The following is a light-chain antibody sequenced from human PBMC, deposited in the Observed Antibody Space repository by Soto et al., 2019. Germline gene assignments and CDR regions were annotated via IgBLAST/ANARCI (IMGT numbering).Light chain of an antibody. CDR1: QSISSY. V-gene: IGKV1-5*01. CDR3: QQYTSYPWT. CDR2: DAT. J-gene: IGKJ1*01. Sequence: IQIYLSPSSLSAYVGDRVTITCRASQSISSYLNWYQQKPGKAPKLLIHDATSLESGVPSRFSGSGSGTEFTLTISSLQPDDFAPYYCQQYTSYPWTFCQRTNVDIK.